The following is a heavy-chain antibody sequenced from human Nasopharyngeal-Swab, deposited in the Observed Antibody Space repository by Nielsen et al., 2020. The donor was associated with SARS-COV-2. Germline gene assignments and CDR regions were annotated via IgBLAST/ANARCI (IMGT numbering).Heavy chain of an antibody. V-gene: IGHV1-2*06. CDR2: INPDSGGR. CDR1: GYTFRDHY. Sequence: ASVTVSCKAAGYTFRDHYIHWVRQAPGQGLEWVGRINPDSGGRNYALRFQGRVTMTRDTSITTAYMEMSGLASDDPAIYYCAREADFTGYYDFWGQGAQVIVSS. D-gene: IGHD2-8*02. CDR3: AREADFTGYYDF. J-gene: IGHJ4*02.